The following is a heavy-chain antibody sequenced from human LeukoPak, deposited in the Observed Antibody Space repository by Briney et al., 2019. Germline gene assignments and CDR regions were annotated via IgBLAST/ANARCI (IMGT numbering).Heavy chain of an antibody. Sequence: SETLSLTCTVSGGSISSYYWSWIRQPAGKGLEWIGRIYTSGSTNYNPSLKSRVTMSVDTSKNQFFLKLSSVTAADTAVYYCAREGGGYDFWSGYYRLSCYFDYWGQGTLVTVSS. V-gene: IGHV4-4*07. D-gene: IGHD3-3*01. CDR2: IYTSGST. CDR3: AREGGGYDFWSGYYRLSCYFDY. CDR1: GGSISSYY. J-gene: IGHJ4*02.